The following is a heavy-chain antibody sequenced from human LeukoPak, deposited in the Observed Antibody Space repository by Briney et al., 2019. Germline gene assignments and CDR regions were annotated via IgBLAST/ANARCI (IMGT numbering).Heavy chain of an antibody. V-gene: IGHV3-23*01. D-gene: IGHD1-26*01. CDR1: GFTFSSYA. Sequence: AGGSLRLSCAASGFTFSSYAMNWVRQAPGKGLEWVSGISGSGGSTYYADSVKGRFTISRDNSKNTLYLQMNSLRAEDTAVYYCASSNSGSYLFDYYYGMDVWGQGTTVTVSS. CDR3: ASSNSGSYLFDYYYGMDV. CDR2: ISGSGGST. J-gene: IGHJ6*02.